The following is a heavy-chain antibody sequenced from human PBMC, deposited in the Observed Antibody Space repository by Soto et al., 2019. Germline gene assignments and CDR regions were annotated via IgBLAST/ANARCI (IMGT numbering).Heavy chain of an antibody. J-gene: IGHJ4*02. CDR2: INPIFGTA. CDR3: ARGLVPAAYFFDY. Sequence: ASVKVSCKASGGTFSSYAISWVRQAPGQGLEWMGGINPIFGTANYAQKFQGRVTITADESTSTAYMELSSLRSEDTAVYYCARGLVPAAYFFDYWGQGTLVTVSS. V-gene: IGHV1-69*13. D-gene: IGHD2-2*01. CDR1: GGTFSSYA.